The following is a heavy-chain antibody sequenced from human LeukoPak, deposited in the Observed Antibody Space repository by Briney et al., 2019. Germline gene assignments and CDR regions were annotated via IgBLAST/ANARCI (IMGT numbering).Heavy chain of an antibody. CDR3: ARDYYGSGSPPGGFDY. CDR2: ISWNSGSI. J-gene: IGHJ4*02. CDR1: GFTFDDYA. V-gene: IGHV3-9*01. Sequence: GGSLRLSCAASGFTFDDYAMHWVRQAPGKGLEWVSGISWNSGSIGYADSVKGRFTISRDNAKNSLYLQMNSLRAEDTAVYYCARDYYGSGSPPGGFDYWGQGTLVTVSS. D-gene: IGHD3-10*01.